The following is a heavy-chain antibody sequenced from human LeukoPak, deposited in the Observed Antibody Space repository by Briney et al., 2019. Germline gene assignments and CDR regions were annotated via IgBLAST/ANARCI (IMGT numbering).Heavy chain of an antibody. CDR1: GGTFSSYA. J-gene: IGHJ1*01. V-gene: IGHV1-69*13. CDR2: IIPIFGTA. CDR3: ARVFSSWYGTFQH. D-gene: IGHD6-13*01. Sequence: SVKVSCKASGGTFSSYAISWVRQAPGQGLEWMGGIIPIFGTANYAQKFQGRVTITADESTSTAYMELSSLRSEDTAVYYCARVFSSWYGTFQHWGQGTLVTVSS.